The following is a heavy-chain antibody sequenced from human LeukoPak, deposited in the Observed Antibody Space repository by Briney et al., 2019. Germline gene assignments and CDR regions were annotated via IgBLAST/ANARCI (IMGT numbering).Heavy chain of an antibody. V-gene: IGHV3-21*01. CDR2: ISSSSSYI. Sequence: GGSLRLSCAASGFTFSSYSMNWVRQAPGKGLEWVSYISSSSSYIYYADSVKGRFTISRDNAKNSLYLQLTSLRAEDTAVYYFARDYCSSTSCYADNWFDPWGQGTLVTVSS. CDR1: GFTFSSYS. J-gene: IGHJ5*02. D-gene: IGHD2-2*01. CDR3: ARDYCSSTSCYADNWFDP.